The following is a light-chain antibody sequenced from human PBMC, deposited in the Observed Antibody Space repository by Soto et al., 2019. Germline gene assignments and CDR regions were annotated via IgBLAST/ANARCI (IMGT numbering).Light chain of an antibody. Sequence: HSVLTQPASVSGSPGQSINISCTGTSSDVGGYNYVSWYQHHPGKAPKLIIYDVSNRPSGVSNPFSGSKSGNTASLTISGLQPEDEADYYCSSYTTSNTRQIVFGTGTKLTVL. CDR2: DVS. CDR1: SSDVGGYNY. J-gene: IGLJ1*01. CDR3: SSYTTSNTRQIV. V-gene: IGLV2-14*03.